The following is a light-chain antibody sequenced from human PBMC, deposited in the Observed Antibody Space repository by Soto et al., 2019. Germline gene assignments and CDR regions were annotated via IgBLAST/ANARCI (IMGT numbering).Light chain of an antibody. Sequence: EIVLTQSPGTLSLSPGARATLSCRASQSLSNSYLAWYQQKPGQAPRLLIYGASSRATGIPDRFSGSGSGTDFTLTINRLEPEDFAVYDCQQYGSSPTWTFGQGTKVEIK. J-gene: IGKJ1*01. CDR2: GAS. CDR3: QQYGSSPTWT. V-gene: IGKV3-20*01. CDR1: QSLSNSY.